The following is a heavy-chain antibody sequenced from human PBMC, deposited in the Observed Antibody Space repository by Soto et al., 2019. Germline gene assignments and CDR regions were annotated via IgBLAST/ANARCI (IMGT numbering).Heavy chain of an antibody. CDR2: ISAYNGNT. CDR1: GYTFTSYG. Sequence: ASVKVSCKASGYTFTSYGISWVRQAPGQGLEWMGWISAYNGNTNYAQKLQGRVTMTTDTSTSTAYMELRSLRSDDTAVYYCARDNGYGDYFGGVLRNYYYYGMDVWGQGTTVTVSS. CDR3: ARDNGYGDYFGGVLRNYYYYGMDV. V-gene: IGHV1-18*01. D-gene: IGHD4-17*01. J-gene: IGHJ6*02.